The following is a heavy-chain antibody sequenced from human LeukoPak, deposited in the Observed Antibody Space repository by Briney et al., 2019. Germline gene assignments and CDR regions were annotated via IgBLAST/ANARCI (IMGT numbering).Heavy chain of an antibody. CDR1: GFIFSNYE. CDR2: ISGSGNTK. CDR3: ARTLAGTTSFHYGMDV. Sequence: GGSLRLSCAASGFIFSNYEMTWVRQAPGKGLEWVSYISGSGNTKYYADSVTSRFTISRDKAKNSMYLQMNSMRAEDTAVYYCARTLAGTTSFHYGMDVWGQGTTVTVSS. V-gene: IGHV3-48*03. D-gene: IGHD1-7*01. J-gene: IGHJ6*02.